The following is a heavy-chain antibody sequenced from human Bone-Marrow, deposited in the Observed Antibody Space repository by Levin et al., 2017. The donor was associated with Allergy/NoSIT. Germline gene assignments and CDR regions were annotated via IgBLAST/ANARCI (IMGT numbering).Heavy chain of an antibody. CDR1: GFTFDDYA. D-gene: IGHD2-15*01. V-gene: IGHV3-9*01. J-gene: IGHJ3*02. Sequence: SCAASGFTFDDYAMHWVRQAPGKGLEWVSGISWNSGSIGYADSVKGRFTISRDNAKNSLYLQMNSLRAEDTALYYCAKATILGYCSGGSCYSGIRNGAFDIWGQGTMVTVSS. CDR2: ISWNSGSI. CDR3: AKATILGYCSGGSCYSGIRNGAFDI.